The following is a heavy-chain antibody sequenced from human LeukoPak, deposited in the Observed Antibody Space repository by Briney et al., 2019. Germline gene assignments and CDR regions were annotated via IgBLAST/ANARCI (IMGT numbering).Heavy chain of an antibody. J-gene: IGHJ5*02. CDR1: GFTFSNAC. CDR3: TTEHLTYYDCSGYYLT. Sequence: PGGSLTLSCAASGFTFSNACMSWVRQAPGKGLEWVGRIKSKTDGGTTDYAAPVKGRFTISRDDSKNTLYLQMNSLKTEDTAVYYCTTEHLTYYDCSGYYLTWGRGTLVTVSS. CDR2: IKSKTDGGTT. D-gene: IGHD3-22*01. V-gene: IGHV3-15*01.